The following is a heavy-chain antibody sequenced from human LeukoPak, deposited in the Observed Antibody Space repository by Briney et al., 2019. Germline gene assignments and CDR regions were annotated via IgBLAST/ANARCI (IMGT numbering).Heavy chain of an antibody. J-gene: IGHJ4*02. CDR2: IKQVGSEK. V-gene: IGHV3-7*01. CDR3: AREVDYCTNGVCYPYYFDY. CDR1: GFTFTNHW. Sequence: GGSLRLSCAASGFTFTNHWMTWVRQAPGKGLEWVANIKQVGSEKSYVDSVKGRFTISRDNAKDSLYLQMNSLRAEDTAVYYCAREVDYCTNGVCYPYYFDYWGQGTLVTVSS. D-gene: IGHD2-8*01.